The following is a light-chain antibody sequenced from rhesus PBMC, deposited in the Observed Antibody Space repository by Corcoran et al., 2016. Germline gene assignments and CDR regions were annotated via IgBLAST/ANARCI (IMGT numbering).Light chain of an antibody. CDR1: QSVGSN. Sequence: ETVVTQSPATLSLSPGERATLSCRASQSVGSNLAWYRQKPGQAPKLLIYDASSRAPGIPDRFSGSGSGTEFTLTSSRLEPEDVGVYYCHQYNNWWTFGQGTKVEIK. V-gene: IGKV3-42*02. J-gene: IGKJ1*01. CDR3: HQYNNWWT. CDR2: DAS.